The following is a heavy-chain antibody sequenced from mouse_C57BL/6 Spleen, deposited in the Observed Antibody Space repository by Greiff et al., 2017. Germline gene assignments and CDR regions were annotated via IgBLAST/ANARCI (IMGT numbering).Heavy chain of an antibody. CDR3: ARLGLGSFDY. D-gene: IGHD4-1*01. Sequence: QVQLQQPGAELVRPGSSVKLSCKASGYTFTSYWMDWVKQRPGQGLEWIGNIYPSDSETHYNQKFKDKATLTVDKSSSTAYMQLSSLTSEDSAVYYCARLGLGSFDYWGQGTTLTVSS. J-gene: IGHJ2*01. CDR2: IYPSDSET. CDR1: GYTFTSYW. V-gene: IGHV1-61*01.